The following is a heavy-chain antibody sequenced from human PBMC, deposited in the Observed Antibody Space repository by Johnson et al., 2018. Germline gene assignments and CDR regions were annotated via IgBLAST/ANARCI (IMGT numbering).Heavy chain of an antibody. CDR1: GFTFDDYG. Sequence: VQLVQSGGGVVRPGGSXRLSCAASGFTFDDYGMSWVRQAPGKGLEWVSGINWNGGSTGYADSVKGRFTISRDNAKNSMQLQMKSLRAEDTALYHCARGDPGNGGYGGWGQGTTVTVSS. CDR3: ARGDPGNGGYGG. V-gene: IGHV3-20*01. D-gene: IGHD5-12*01. CDR2: INWNGGST. J-gene: IGHJ6*02.